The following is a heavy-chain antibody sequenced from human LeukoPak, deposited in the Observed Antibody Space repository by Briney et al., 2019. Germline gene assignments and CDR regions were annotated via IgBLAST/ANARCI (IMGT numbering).Heavy chain of an antibody. J-gene: IGHJ4*02. D-gene: IGHD5-18*01. Sequence: ASVKVSCKASAYTFSGYYIHWVRQAPGQGLEWMGWINFNSGGKIFAEKFQDRVTMARDTSISTAYMELSRLRSDDTAVYYCARDLDTAMVHIDYWGQGTLVTVSS. CDR2: INFNSGGK. CDR1: AYTFSGYY. V-gene: IGHV1-2*02. CDR3: ARDLDTAMVHIDY.